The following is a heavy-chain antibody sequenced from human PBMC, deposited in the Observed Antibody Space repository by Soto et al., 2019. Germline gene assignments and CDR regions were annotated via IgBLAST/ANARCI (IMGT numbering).Heavy chain of an antibody. D-gene: IGHD6-6*01. CDR2: ISYDGSNK. J-gene: IGHJ4*02. CDR3: AKDYGYSSSLFDY. Sequence: QVQLVESGGGVVQPGRSLRLSCAASGFTFSSYGMHWVRQAPGKGLEWVAVISYDGSNKYYADSVKGRFTISRDNSKNTLYLKMNSLRAEDTAVYYCAKDYGYSSSLFDYWGQGTLVTVYS. CDR1: GFTFSSYG. V-gene: IGHV3-30*18.